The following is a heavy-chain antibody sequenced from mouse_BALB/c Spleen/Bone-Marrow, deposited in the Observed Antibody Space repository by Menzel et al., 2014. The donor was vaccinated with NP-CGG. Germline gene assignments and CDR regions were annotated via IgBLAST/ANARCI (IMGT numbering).Heavy chain of an antibody. Sequence: EVQLQQSGAELVKPGASVKLSCTASGFNIKDTYMHWVKQTPEQGLEWIGRIDPANGNTEYDPKFQGKATITADTTSNTAYLQLSSLTSEDAAVYYCARWLLPYGLDYWGQGTSVTVSS. CDR1: GFNIKDTY. D-gene: IGHD2-3*01. V-gene: IGHV14-3*02. CDR3: ARWLLPYGLDY. CDR2: IDPANGNT. J-gene: IGHJ4*01.